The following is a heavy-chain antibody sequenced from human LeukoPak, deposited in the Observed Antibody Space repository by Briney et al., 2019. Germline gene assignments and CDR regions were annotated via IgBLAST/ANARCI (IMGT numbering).Heavy chain of an antibody. J-gene: IGHJ6*03. CDR1: GNSISSGDYY. CDR2: IYHSGST. D-gene: IGHD6-13*01. V-gene: IGHV4-30-2*01. CDR3: ARRAAAGTLSYYYYYYMDV. Sequence: PSQTLSLTCTVSGNSISSGDYYWSWIRQPPGKGLEWIGEIYHSGSTNYNPSLKSRVTISVDKSKNQFSLKLSSVTAADTAVYYCARRAAAGTLSYYYYYYMDVWGKGTTVTVSS.